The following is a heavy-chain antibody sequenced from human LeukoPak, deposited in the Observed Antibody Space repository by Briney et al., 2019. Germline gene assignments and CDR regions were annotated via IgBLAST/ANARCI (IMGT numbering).Heavy chain of an antibody. J-gene: IGHJ3*02. D-gene: IGHD3-10*01. CDR3: AKDKSSSFDI. Sequence: GGSLRLSXAASGFTFDDYAMHWFRQAPGKGLEWVSLISGDGGSTYYADSVKGRFTISRDNSKNSLYLQMNSLRTEDTALYYCAKDKSSSFDIWGQGTMVTVSS. CDR1: GFTFDDYA. V-gene: IGHV3-43*02. CDR2: ISGDGGST.